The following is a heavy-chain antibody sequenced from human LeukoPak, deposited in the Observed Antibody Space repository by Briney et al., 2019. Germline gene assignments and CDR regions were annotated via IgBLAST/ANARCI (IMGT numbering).Heavy chain of an antibody. CDR2: ISSSSSYI. D-gene: IGHD2-21*01. J-gene: IGHJ4*02. V-gene: IGHV3-21*01. Sequence: LSLTCTVSGGSISSGSYYMSWVRQAPGKGLEWVSSISSSSSYIYYADSVKGRFTISRDNAKNSLYLQMNSLRAEDTAVYYCARVLGDSWGQGTLVTVSS. CDR1: GGSISSGSYY. CDR3: ARVLGDS.